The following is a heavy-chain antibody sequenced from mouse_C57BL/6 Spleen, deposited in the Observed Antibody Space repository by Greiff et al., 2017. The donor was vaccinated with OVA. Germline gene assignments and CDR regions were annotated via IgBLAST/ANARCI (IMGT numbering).Heavy chain of an antibody. D-gene: IGHD2-4*01. Sequence: DVMLVESGEGLVKPGGSLKLSCAASGFTFSSYAMSWVRQTPEKRLEWVAYISSGGDYIYYADTVKGQFTISRDNARNTLYLQMSSLKSEDTAMYYCTRVDYDAAYWGQGTLVTVSA. J-gene: IGHJ3*01. CDR1: GFTFSSYA. CDR2: ISSGGDYI. CDR3: TRVDYDAAY. V-gene: IGHV5-9-1*02.